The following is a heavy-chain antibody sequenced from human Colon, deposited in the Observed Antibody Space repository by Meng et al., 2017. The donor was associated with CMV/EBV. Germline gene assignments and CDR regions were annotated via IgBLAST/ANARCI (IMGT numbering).Heavy chain of an antibody. V-gene: IGHV1-2*02. J-gene: IGHJ3*01. CDR2: INPASGGT. Sequence: ASVPVSCQSSGYTFTDYYIHWVRQAPDQRLEWMGWINPASGGTAYAQMFQGRVTMTRDTSISTAYMELSRLNSNDTALYYCARELRGSEAFDFWGQGTMVTVSS. D-gene: IGHD3-16*01. CDR1: GYTFTDYY. CDR3: ARELRGSEAFDF.